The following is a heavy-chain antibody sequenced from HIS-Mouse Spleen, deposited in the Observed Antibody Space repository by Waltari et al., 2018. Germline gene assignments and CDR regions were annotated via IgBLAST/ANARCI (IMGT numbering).Heavy chain of an antibody. J-gene: IGHJ3*02. Sequence: LQLQDSAPGWLNLSEPRSSPAPSPGAPFASSSYYWAWSRTPPGKGLEWFGSIFYSGSTYYNPSLKGRVTISVETSKNQFSLKLSSVTAAETAVYYCARQFSNWGGAFDIWGQGTMVTVSS. CDR1: GAPFASSSYY. CDR3: ARQFSNWGGAFDI. V-gene: IGHV4-39*01. D-gene: IGHD7-27*01. CDR2: IFYSGST.